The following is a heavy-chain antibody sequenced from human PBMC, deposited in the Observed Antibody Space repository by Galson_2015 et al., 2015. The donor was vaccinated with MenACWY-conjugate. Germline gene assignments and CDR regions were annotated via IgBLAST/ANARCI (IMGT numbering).Heavy chain of an antibody. D-gene: IGHD2-15*01. Sequence: SLRLSCAASGFTFTIYSLSWVRQAPGKGLEWISYMSNGGETIYYADSVRGRFTISRDNTKNSVYLQMHSLRAEDTSVYYCTRDRGYCTGGRCYRYFDFWGQGSLLTVSS. CDR3: TRDRGYCTGGRCYRYFDF. J-gene: IGHJ4*02. CDR1: GFTFTIYS. CDR2: MSNGGETI. V-gene: IGHV3-48*04.